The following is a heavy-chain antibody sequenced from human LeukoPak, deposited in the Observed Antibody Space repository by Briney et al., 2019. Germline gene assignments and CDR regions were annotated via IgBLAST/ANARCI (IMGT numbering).Heavy chain of an antibody. J-gene: IGHJ4*02. D-gene: IGHD1-1*01. V-gene: IGHV4-59*08. Sequence: PSETLSLTCTVSGGSISSYYWSWIRQPPGKGLEWIGYIYYSGSTYYNPSLKSRVTISVDTSKNQFSLKLSSVTAADTAVYYCARQAGVPAAYDYWGQGTLVTVSS. CDR3: ARQAGVPAAYDY. CDR1: GGSISSYY. CDR2: IYYSGST.